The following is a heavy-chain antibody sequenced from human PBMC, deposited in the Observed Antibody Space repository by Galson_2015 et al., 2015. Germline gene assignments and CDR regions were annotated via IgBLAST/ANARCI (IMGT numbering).Heavy chain of an antibody. CDR3: AKDSAGPFSTGWYAY. J-gene: IGHJ4*02. CDR2: IGGSGDTT. CDR1: GFTFSNYA. Sequence: SLRLSCAASGFTFSNYAMSWVRQAPGKGLEWVLGIGGSGDTTYYADSVKGRFTISRDNSESTLYLQMNSLRAEDTAVYYCAKDSAGPFSTGWYAYWGQGTLVTVSS. V-gene: IGHV3-23*01. D-gene: IGHD6-19*01.